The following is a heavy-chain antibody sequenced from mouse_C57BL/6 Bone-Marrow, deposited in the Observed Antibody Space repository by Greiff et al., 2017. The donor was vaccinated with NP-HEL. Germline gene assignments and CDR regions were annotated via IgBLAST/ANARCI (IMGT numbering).Heavy chain of an antibody. CDR2: IHPSDSDT. CDR1: GYTFTSYW. Sequence: QVQLQQPGAELVKPGASVKVSCKASGYTFTSYWMHWVKQRPGQGLEWIGRIHPSDSDTNYNQKFKGKATLTVNKSSSTAYMQLSSLTSEDSAVYDCAKPSYYSNRAWFAYWGQGTLVTVSA. J-gene: IGHJ3*01. CDR3: AKPSYYSNRAWFAY. V-gene: IGHV1-74*01. D-gene: IGHD2-5*01.